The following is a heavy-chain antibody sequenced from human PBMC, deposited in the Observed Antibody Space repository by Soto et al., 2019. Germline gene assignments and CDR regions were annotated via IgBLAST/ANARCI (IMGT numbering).Heavy chain of an antibody. J-gene: IGHJ4*02. CDR3: ARREIQGPIDY. CDR1: GYSISSSNW. Sequence: QVQLQESGPGLVKPSDTLSLTCAVSGYSISSSNWWGWIRQPPGKGLEWIGYIYYSGTTYYNPSLKSRVTLSVDASENQFSLKLTSVTAVDTAVYYCARREIQGPIDYWGQGTLVTVSS. V-gene: IGHV4-28*01. D-gene: IGHD1-26*01. CDR2: IYYSGTT.